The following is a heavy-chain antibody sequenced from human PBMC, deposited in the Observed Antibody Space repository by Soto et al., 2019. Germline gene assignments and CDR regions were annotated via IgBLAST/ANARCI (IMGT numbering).Heavy chain of an antibody. Sequence: GGSLRLSCAASGFTFSSYGMHWVRQAPGKGLEWVSLISWDGGSTYYADSVKGRFTISRDNSKNSLYLQMNSLRTEDTALYYCAKDLGSGYDPNAFDIWGQGTMVTVSS. CDR1: GFTFSSYG. CDR2: ISWDGGST. D-gene: IGHD5-12*01. J-gene: IGHJ3*02. V-gene: IGHV3-43*01. CDR3: AKDLGSGYDPNAFDI.